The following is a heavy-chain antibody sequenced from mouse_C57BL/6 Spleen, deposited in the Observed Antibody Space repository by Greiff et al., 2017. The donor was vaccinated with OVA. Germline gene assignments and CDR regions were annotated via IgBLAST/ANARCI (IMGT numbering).Heavy chain of an antibody. D-gene: IGHD1-1*01. CDR2: IDPSDSYT. V-gene: IGHV1-59*01. Sequence: QVQLQQPGAELVRPGPSVKLSCKASGYTFTSYWMHWVKQRPGQGLEWIGVIDPSDSYTNYNQKFKGKATLTVDTSSSTAYMQLSSLTSEDSAVYYCARSLITTVVATDYWGQGTTLTVSS. J-gene: IGHJ2*01. CDR1: GYTFTSYW. CDR3: ARSLITTVVATDY.